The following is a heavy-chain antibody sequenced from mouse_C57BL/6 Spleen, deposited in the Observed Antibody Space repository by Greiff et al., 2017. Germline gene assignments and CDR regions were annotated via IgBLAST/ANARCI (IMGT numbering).Heavy chain of an antibody. CDR2: IHPNSGST. J-gene: IGHJ1*03. Sequence: QVQLQQPGAELVKPGASVKLSCKASGYTFTSYWMHWVKQRPGQGLEWIGMIHPNSGSTNYNEKFKSKATLTVDKSSSTAYLQLSSLTSEDSAVYYCARQSPHWYVDVWGTGTTVTVSS. V-gene: IGHV1-64*01. CDR1: GYTFTSYW. CDR3: ARQSPHWYVDV.